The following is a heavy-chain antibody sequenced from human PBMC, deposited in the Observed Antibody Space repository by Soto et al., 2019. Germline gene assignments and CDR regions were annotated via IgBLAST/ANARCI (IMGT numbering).Heavy chain of an antibody. Sequence: PSETLSLTCAVSGGSISSGGYSWSWIRQPPGKGLEWIGYIYHSGSTYYNPSLKSRVTISVDTSKNQFSLKLSSVTAADTAVYYCARVGGGSTLDYWGQGTLVTVSS. J-gene: IGHJ4*02. CDR2: IYHSGST. CDR1: GGSISSGGYS. V-gene: IGHV4-30-2*01. D-gene: IGHD3-16*01. CDR3: ARVGGGSTLDY.